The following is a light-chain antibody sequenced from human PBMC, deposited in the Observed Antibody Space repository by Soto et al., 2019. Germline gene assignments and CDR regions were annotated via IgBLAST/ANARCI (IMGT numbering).Light chain of an antibody. J-gene: IGKJ5*01. CDR1: QSVRTN. CDR3: QQYNNWPPIT. CDR2: YSS. V-gene: IGKV3D-15*01. Sequence: EVMMTQFPDTVSVTPGETVTLSCGASQSVRTNLAWYQQRPGQAPRLLIHYSSTRATDVPARFSGSGSGTEFTLTISSLQSEDSAVYYCQQYNNWPPITFGQGTRLEIK.